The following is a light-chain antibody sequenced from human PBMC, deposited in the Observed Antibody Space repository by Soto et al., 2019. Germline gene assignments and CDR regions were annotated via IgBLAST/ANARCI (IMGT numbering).Light chain of an antibody. J-gene: IGKJ1*01. Sequence: IQMTQSPSSLSASVGDTVTITCRASQSISSYLNWYQQKPGKAPKLLIYAASSLQSGVPSRFSGSGSGTDFTLTISSLQPEDFATYYCQQSYSTPKGTFGQGTKVDIK. V-gene: IGKV1-39*01. CDR2: AAS. CDR1: QSISSY. CDR3: QQSYSTPKGT.